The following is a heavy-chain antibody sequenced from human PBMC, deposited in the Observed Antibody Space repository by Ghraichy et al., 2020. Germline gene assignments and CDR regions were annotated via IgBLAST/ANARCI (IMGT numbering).Heavy chain of an antibody. J-gene: IGHJ5*02. D-gene: IGHD2-2*01. CDR1: GFSFSTYT. V-gene: IGHV3-23*01. CDR2: ITGGGGST. CDR3: AKDRSFCTSTSCPFAPWFDP. Sequence: GGSLRLSCAASGFSFSTYTMTWVRQAPGKGLEWVSSITGGGGSTYYADSVKGRFTISRDNSRNTLYLQMNSLRGEDTAVYYCAKDRSFCTSTSCPFAPWFDPWGQGTLVTVSS.